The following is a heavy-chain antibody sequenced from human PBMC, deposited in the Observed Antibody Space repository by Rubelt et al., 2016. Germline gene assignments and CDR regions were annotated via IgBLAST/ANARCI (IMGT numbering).Heavy chain of an antibody. J-gene: IGHJ4*02. CDR3: ASAVLDY. CDR1: RFTFSSYW. V-gene: IGHV3-7*02. Sequence: EVQLVESGGGLVQPGGSLRLSCAASRFTFSSYWMSWVRQAPGKGLEWVANIKQDGSEKYYVDSVKGRFTISRDNAKNSLYLQMNSLRAEDTAVYYCASAVLDYWGQGTLVIVSS. CDR2: IKQDGSEK.